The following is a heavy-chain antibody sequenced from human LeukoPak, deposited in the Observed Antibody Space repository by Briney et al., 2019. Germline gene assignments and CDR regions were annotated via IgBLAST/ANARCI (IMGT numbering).Heavy chain of an antibody. CDR1: GGSISSSSYY. Sequence: SETLSLTCTVSGGSISSSSYYWGWIRQPPGKGLEWIGSIYYSGSTYYNPSLKSRVTISVDASKNQFSLKLSSVTAADTAVYYCARQDDSSGYYYGAFDIWGQGTMVTVSS. CDR3: ARQDDSSGYYYGAFDI. J-gene: IGHJ3*02. D-gene: IGHD3-22*01. CDR2: IYYSGST. V-gene: IGHV4-39*01.